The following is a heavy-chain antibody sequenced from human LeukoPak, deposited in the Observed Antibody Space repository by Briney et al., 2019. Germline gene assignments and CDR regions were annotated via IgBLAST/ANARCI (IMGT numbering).Heavy chain of an antibody. V-gene: IGHV3-20*04. Sequence: GGSLRLSCAASGFTFDDYGMSWVRQAPGKGLEWVSGINWNGGSTSYADSVKGRFTISRDNAKNTVYLQMNRLRAEDTAVYYCAREEITMVRGVMYYNMDVWGKGTTVTVSS. CDR2: INWNGGST. J-gene: IGHJ6*03. CDR1: GFTFDDYG. CDR3: AREEITMVRGVMYYNMDV. D-gene: IGHD3-10*01.